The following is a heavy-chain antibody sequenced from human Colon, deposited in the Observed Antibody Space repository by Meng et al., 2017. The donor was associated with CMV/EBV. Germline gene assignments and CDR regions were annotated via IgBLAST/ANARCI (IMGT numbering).Heavy chain of an antibody. CDR1: DGSISGYS. Sequence: QQVACPVRVHTSETPSLTCIFFDGSISGYSWSSIQQPAAEGLEGIGRIDKRVTTHYNPSLKSRVTLSLDTSKDQFSLKLTSVTAADTAVYYCARXKSSCTSSTCYGVDSWGQGTLVTVSS. CDR3: ARXKSSCTSSTCYGVDS. D-gene: IGHD2-2*01. CDR2: IDKRVTT. J-gene: IGHJ4*02. V-gene: IGHV4-4*07.